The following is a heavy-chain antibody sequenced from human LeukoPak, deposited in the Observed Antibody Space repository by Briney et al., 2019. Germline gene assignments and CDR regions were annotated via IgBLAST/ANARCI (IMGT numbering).Heavy chain of an antibody. CDR3: AKDTRPFIAVARGAFDY. CDR1: GFTFDDYA. D-gene: IGHD6-19*01. CDR2: ISWNSGSI. V-gene: IGHV3-9*01. Sequence: HSGGSLRLSCAASGFTFDDYAMHWVRQAPGKGLEWVSGISWNSGSIGYADSVKGRFTISRDNAKNSLYLQMNSLRAEDTALYYCAKDTRPFIAVARGAFDYWGQGTLVTVSS. J-gene: IGHJ4*02.